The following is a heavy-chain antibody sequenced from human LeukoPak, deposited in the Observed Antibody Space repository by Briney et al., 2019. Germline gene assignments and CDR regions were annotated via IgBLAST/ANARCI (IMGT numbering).Heavy chain of an antibody. J-gene: IGHJ4*02. CDR3: ATRTGSGYDWDVDY. CDR1: AFRFSSYG. D-gene: IGHD5-12*01. CDR2: IRSDSSNQ. V-gene: IGHV3-30*02. Sequence: AGGSLRLSCAASAFRFSSYGMHWVRQAPGKGPEWVAFIRSDSSNQYYADSVKGRFTISRDNSKNTLYLQMNSLRSEDTAVYYCATRTGSGYDWDVDYWGQGTLVTVSS.